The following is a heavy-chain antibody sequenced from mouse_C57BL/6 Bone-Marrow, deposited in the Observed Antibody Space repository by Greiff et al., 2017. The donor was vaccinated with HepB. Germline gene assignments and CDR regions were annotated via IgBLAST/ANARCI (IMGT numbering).Heavy chain of an antibody. V-gene: IGHV3-6*01. Sequence: EVHLVESGPGLVKPSQSLSLTCSVTGYSITSGYYWNWIRQFPGNKLEWMGYISYDGSNNYNPSLKNRISITRDTSKNQFFLKLNSVTTEDTATYYCARIDYGAMDYWGQGTSVTVSS. J-gene: IGHJ4*01. CDR3: ARIDYGAMDY. CDR1: GYSITSGYY. D-gene: IGHD2-4*01. CDR2: ISYDGSN.